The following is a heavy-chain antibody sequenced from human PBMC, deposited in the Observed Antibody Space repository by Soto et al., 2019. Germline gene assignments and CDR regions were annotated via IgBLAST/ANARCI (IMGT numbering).Heavy chain of an antibody. CDR1: GGSFSGYY. D-gene: IGHD1-1*01. J-gene: IGHJ4*02. CDR3: ARGPLILETYYFDY. Sequence: QVQLQQWGAGLLKPSETLSLTCAVYGGSFSGYYWSWIRQPPGKGLEWIGEINHSGSTNYNPSLKSRVTISVDTSKNQFSLKLSSVTAADTAVYYCARGPLILETYYFDYWGQGTLVTVSS. V-gene: IGHV4-34*01. CDR2: INHSGST.